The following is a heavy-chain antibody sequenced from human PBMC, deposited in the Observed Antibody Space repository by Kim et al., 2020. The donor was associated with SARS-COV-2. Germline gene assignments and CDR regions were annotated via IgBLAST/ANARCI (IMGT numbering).Heavy chain of an antibody. CDR3: TTYSGYYYYYGMDV. V-gene: IGHV3-15*01. D-gene: IGHD1-26*01. J-gene: IGHJ6*02. Sequence: AAPVKGRFTISRDDSKNTLYLQMNSLKTEDTAVYYCTTYSGYYYYYGMDVWGQGTTVTVSS.